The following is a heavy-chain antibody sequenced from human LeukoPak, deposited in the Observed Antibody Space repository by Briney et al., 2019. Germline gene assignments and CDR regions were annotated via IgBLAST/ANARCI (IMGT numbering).Heavy chain of an antibody. J-gene: IGHJ4*02. CDR3: ARDRFVVSFDY. CDR2: ISYDGSNK. D-gene: IGHD2-21*01. CDR1: GFTFSSYA. V-gene: IGHV3-30-3*01. Sequence: GGSLRLSCAASGFTFSSYAMHWVRQAPGKGLEWVAVISYDGSNKYYADSVEGRFTISRDNSKNTLYLQMNSLRAEDTAVYYRARDRFVVSFDYWGQGTLVTVSS.